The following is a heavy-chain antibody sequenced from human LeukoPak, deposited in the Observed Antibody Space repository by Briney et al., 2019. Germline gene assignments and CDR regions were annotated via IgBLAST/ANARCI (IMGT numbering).Heavy chain of an antibody. CDR2: ISGGGTSM. J-gene: IGHJ4*02. CDR1: DFSFITYA. V-gene: IGHV3-48*03. Sequence: GGSLRLSCAGSDFSFITYAMSWVRQAPGKGLEWVSYISGGGTSMYYADSVKGRFTISRDNAKNSLYLQMSSLRAEDTAVYYCARDGYSGYVGRFDYWGQGTLVTVSS. CDR3: ARDGYSGYVGRFDY. D-gene: IGHD5-12*01.